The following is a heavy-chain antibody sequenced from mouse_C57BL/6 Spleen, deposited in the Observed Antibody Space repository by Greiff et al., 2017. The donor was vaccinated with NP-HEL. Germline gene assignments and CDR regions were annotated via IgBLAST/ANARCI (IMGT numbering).Heavy chain of an antibody. D-gene: IGHD1-1*01. V-gene: IGHV2-2*01. J-gene: IGHJ4*01. CDR1: GFSLTSYG. CDR2: IWSGGST. Sequence: VKVVESGPGLVQPSQSLSITCTVSGFSLTSYGVHWVRQSPGKGLEWLGVIWSGGSTDYNAAFISRLSISKDNSKSQVFFKMNSLQADDTAIYYCARKGYYGSSWGNYYAMDYWGQGTSVTVSS. CDR3: ARKGYYGSSWGNYYAMDY.